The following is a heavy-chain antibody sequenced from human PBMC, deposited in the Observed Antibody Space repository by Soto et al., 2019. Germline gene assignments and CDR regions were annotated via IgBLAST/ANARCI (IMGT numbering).Heavy chain of an antibody. D-gene: IGHD1-1*01. Sequence: QVQLQESGPGLVKPSETLSLTCTVSGGSINNYYWVWLRQPPGEGLEWIGHMYYSGDTDYNPSLKRRGAISVDTSKNRFSLRLTSVTAADTAVYYCARGDWNDYFYNGMDVWGQGTTVIVSS. CDR3: ARGDWNDYFYNGMDV. J-gene: IGHJ6*02. CDR1: GGSINNYY. V-gene: IGHV4-59*01. CDR2: MYYSGDT.